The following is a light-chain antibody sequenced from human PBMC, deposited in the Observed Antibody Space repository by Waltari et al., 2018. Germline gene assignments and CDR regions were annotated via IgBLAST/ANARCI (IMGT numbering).Light chain of an antibody. Sequence: QSALTQPASVSGSPGQSITISCSGSTTDLGPYDYLPWYQQYPGKAPKRILYQVTIRPSGVSNRFSGSKAGNTASLTISGLQTDDEAIYYCSSYTDSTTVVFGGGTVVTVL. V-gene: IGLV2-14*01. CDR3: SSYTDSTTVV. CDR2: QVT. J-gene: IGLJ2*01. CDR1: TTDLGPYDY.